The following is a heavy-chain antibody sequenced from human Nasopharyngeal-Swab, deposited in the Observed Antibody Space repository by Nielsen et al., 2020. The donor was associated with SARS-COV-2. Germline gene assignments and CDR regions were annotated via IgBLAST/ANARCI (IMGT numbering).Heavy chain of an antibody. Sequence: WIRQPPGKGLEWIGEINHSGSTNYHPSLKSRVTISVDTSKNQFSLDLSSVTAANTAVYYCARLVRYSGGGFSYYYGMDVWGQGNTVTVSS. CDR3: ARLVRYSGGGFSYYYGMDV. J-gene: IGHJ6*02. CDR2: INHSGST. V-gene: IGHV4-34*01. D-gene: IGHD1-26*01.